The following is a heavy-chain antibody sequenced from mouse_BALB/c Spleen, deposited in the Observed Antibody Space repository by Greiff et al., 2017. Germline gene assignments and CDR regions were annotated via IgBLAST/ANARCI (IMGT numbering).Heavy chain of an antibody. CDR1: GFTFSSFG. V-gene: IGHV5-17*02. CDR2: ISSGSSTI. J-gene: IGHJ2*01. Sequence: EVKLMESGGGLVQPGGSRKLSCAASGFTFSSFGMHWVRQAPEKGLEWVAYISSGSSTIYYADTVKGRFTISRDNPKNTLFLQMTSLRSEDTAMYYCATPDYWGQGTTLTVSS. CDR3: ATPDY.